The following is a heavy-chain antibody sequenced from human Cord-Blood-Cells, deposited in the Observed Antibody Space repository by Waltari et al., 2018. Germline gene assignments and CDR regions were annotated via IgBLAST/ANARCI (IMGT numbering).Heavy chain of an antibody. D-gene: IGHD3-10*01. V-gene: IGHV2-5*02. CDR1: GFSLSTSGVG. J-gene: IGHJ5*02. Sequence: QITLKESGPTLVKPTQTLTLTCTFSGFSLSTSGVGVVWIRQPPGKALEWLALIYWEDEKRYSPSLKSKLTITNDTSKSQLLLTITEMHPFSTATYYCAHSQPSPKPPTYGSVELFDPWGQGTLVTVSS. CDR3: AHSQPSPKPPTYGSVELFDP. CDR2: IYWEDEK.